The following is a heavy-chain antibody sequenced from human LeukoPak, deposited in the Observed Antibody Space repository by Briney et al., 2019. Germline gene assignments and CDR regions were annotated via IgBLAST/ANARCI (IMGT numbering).Heavy chain of an antibody. D-gene: IGHD3-10*01. CDR1: GFVFNNYG. V-gene: IGHV3-30*02. Sequence: GGSLRLSCVASGFVFNNYGMNWVRQAPGLGLEWVAFIRYSGSRKSYADSMKGRFTISRDNSRNTLYLQMNSLRTDDTAVYYCARDWGYYGSGSYIFDYWGQGTLLTVSS. CDR3: ARDWGYYGSGSYIFDY. CDR2: IRYSGSRK. J-gene: IGHJ4*02.